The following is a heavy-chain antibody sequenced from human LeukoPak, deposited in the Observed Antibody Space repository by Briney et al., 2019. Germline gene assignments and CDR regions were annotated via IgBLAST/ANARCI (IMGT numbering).Heavy chain of an antibody. CDR3: ARTIEMATISYFDY. J-gene: IGHJ4*02. CDR2: ISSSVSTI. D-gene: IGHD5-24*01. Sequence: GGSLRLSCAASGFTFSDYYMSWIRQAPGKGLEWVSYISSSVSTIYYADSVKGRFTISRDNAKNSLYLQMNRLRAGDTAVYYCARTIEMATISYFDYWGQGTLVTVSS. CDR1: GFTFSDYY. V-gene: IGHV3-11*04.